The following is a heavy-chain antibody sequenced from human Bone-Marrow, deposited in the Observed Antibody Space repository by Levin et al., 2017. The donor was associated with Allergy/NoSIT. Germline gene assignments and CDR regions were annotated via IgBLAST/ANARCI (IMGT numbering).Heavy chain of an antibody. V-gene: IGHV1-2*06. D-gene: IGHD3-3*01. CDR3: ARELSDFWSGRLSA. CDR2: IDPESGRT. Sequence: GESLKISCQASGYSFGGSNMHWLRQVPGQGPQWMGRIDPESGRTKLAQDFQGRVSMTSDTSITTVYMELSGLRSDDTAVYYCARELSDFWSGRLSAWGQGTLVTVSS. CDR1: GYSFGGSN. J-gene: IGHJ1*01.